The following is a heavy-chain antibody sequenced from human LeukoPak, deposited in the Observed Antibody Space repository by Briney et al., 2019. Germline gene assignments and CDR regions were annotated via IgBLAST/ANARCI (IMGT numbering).Heavy chain of an antibody. CDR3: AKMQGYFDL. CDR1: GFTFTSQG. CDR2: VTGSGDNT. Sequence: GGSLRLSCAASGFTFTSQGMAWVRQAPAKGLEWVSAVTGSGDNTYYADSVKGRFTISRNNSKNTLYLQMNSLSAEDTAVYYCAKMQGYFDLWGRGTLVTVSS. J-gene: IGHJ2*01. V-gene: IGHV3-23*01.